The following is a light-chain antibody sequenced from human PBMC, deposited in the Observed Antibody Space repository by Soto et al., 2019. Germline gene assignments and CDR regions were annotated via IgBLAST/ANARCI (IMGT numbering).Light chain of an antibody. CDR2: EVS. CDR1: SSDVGNYKY. J-gene: IGLJ1*01. Sequence: QSVLTQSASVSGSPGQSITISCTGTSSDVGNYKYVSWYQQHPGKAPKLMIYEVSNRPSGVSNRFSGSKSGNTASLTISGLQAEDETDYSCFSYTSSGTYVFGTGTKVTVL. CDR3: FSYTSSGTYV. V-gene: IGLV2-14*01.